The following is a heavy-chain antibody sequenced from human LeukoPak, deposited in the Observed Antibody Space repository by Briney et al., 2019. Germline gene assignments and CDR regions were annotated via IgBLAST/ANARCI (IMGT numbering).Heavy chain of an antibody. J-gene: IGHJ3*02. Sequence: ASVKVSCKASGYTFTSYGISWVRQAPGQGLEWMAWISAYNGNTNYAQKLQGRVTMTTDTSTSTAYMELRSLRSDDTAVYYCASYCSGGSCYPYDAFDIWGQGTMVTVSS. V-gene: IGHV1-18*04. CDR2: ISAYNGNT. CDR3: ASYCSGGSCYPYDAFDI. D-gene: IGHD2-15*01. CDR1: GYTFTSYG.